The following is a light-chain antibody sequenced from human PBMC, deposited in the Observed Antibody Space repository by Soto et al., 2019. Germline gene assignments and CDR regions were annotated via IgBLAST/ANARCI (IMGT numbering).Light chain of an antibody. J-gene: IGLJ1*01. CDR3: NWYRTSSTPYYV. Sequence: QSVLTQPASVSGSPGQSISITCTGTINDVGGYNYVSWYQQHPGKAPKLIIYDVAYRPSGVSNRFSGSKSGNTASLTISGLQAEDEADYYCNWYRTSSTPYYVFGTGTKVTVL. CDR1: INDVGGYNY. V-gene: IGLV2-14*03. CDR2: DVA.